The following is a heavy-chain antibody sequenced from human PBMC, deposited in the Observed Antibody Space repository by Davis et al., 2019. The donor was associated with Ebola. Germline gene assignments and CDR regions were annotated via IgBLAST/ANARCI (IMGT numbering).Heavy chain of an antibody. J-gene: IGHJ4*02. CDR1: GFTFSDYS. V-gene: IGHV3-30*04. CDR3: AKEVGSSGWYTVEN. CDR2: VSYDGSNK. Sequence: GESLKISCAASGFTFSDYSMHWVRQAPGKGLEWVAVVSYDGSNKYYADSVKGRFTISRDNSKNTLFLQMDSLRAEDTAVYYCAKEVGSSGWYTVENWGQGTLVAVST. D-gene: IGHD6-19*01.